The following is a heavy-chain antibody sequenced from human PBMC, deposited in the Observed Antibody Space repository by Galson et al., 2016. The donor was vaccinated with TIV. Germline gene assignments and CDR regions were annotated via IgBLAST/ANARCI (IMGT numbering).Heavy chain of an antibody. Sequence: SLRLSCAASGFSFEDYAMHWVRQTPGKGLECVSDISWKRYYINYEGSVKGRYTMSRDNAKNSLYLQMNSLRPEDTAFYYCVKGDYHGSGGYCDYWGRGTLVTVSS. D-gene: IGHD3-10*01. V-gene: IGHV3-9*01. CDR2: ISWKRYYI. CDR3: VKGDYHGSGGYCDY. J-gene: IGHJ4*02. CDR1: GFSFEDYA.